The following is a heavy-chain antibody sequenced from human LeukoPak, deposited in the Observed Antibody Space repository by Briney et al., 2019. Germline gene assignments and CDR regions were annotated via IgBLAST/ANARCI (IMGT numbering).Heavy chain of an antibody. D-gene: IGHD4-17*01. CDR1: GDTFSSYT. Sequence: SVKVSCKGTGDTFSSYTISWVRQAPGQGLEWMGRIIPIFGTTNYAQKFQGRVTITTDEFTSTAYMELSSLRSEDTAVYYCASSSVTTEVWYFDYWGQGTLVTVFS. V-gene: IGHV1-69*05. CDR2: IIPIFGTT. J-gene: IGHJ4*02. CDR3: ASSSVTTEVWYFDY.